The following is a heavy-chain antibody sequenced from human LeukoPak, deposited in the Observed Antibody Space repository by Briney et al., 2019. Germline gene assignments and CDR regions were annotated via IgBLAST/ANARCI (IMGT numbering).Heavy chain of an antibody. D-gene: IGHD2-21*02. J-gene: IGHJ6*02. CDR2: ISYGGSNK. V-gene: IGHV3-30*18. Sequence: GGSLRLSCAASGFTFSSYGMHWVRQAPGKGLEWVAVISYGGSNKYYADSVKGRFTISRDNSKNTLYLQMNSLRAEDTTVYYCAKDLVYCGGDCYGVYGMDVWGQGTTVTVSS. CDR3: AKDLVYCGGDCYGVYGMDV. CDR1: GFTFSSYG.